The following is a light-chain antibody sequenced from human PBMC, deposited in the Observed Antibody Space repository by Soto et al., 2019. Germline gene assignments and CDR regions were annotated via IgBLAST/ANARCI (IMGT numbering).Light chain of an antibody. J-gene: IGKJ1*01. V-gene: IGKV3-20*01. CDR1: QSVTSDY. CDR3: QQYGRP. CDR2: GAS. Sequence: ETVLTQSPGTLSLSPGERATLSCRASQSVTSDYLAWYQQKPGQAPRLLIHGASSRATGIPDRFSGSGSGTDFTLTISRLGPEDFAVYYCQQYGRPFGQGTKVDI.